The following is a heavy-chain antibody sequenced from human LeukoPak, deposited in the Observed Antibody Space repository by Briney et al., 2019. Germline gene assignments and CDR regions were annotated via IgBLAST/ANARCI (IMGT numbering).Heavy chain of an antibody. CDR1: GGSISSYY. D-gene: IGHD6-19*01. Sequence: SETLSLTCTVSGGSISSYYWSWIRQPPGKGLEWSGYIYYSGSTNYNPSLKSRVTISVDTSKNQYSLKLSSVTAADTAVYYCAREALAGTRQGDFDYWGQGTLVTVSS. CDR3: AREALAGTRQGDFDY. CDR2: IYYSGST. J-gene: IGHJ4*02. V-gene: IGHV4-59*12.